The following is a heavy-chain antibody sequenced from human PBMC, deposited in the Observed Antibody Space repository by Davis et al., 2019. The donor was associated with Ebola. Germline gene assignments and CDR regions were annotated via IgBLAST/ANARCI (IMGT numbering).Heavy chain of an antibody. CDR2: ISYDGTNK. D-gene: IGHD2-15*01. CDR1: GFTFSRFA. J-gene: IGHJ4*02. CDR3: ARDIYLGWFR. Sequence: GGSLRLSCAASGFTFSRFAFHWIRQAPGKGLEWVAVISYDGTNKYYVDSVRGRFTISRDNSKNTLYLQMNSLRADDTAVYYCARDIYLGWFRWGQGTLVTVSS. V-gene: IGHV3-30-3*01.